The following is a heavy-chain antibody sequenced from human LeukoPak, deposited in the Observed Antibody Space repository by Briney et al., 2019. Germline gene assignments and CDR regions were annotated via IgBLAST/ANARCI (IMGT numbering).Heavy chain of an antibody. CDR2: IYYSGST. CDR1: GGSISSYY. Sequence: SETLSLTCTVSGGSISSYYWGWIRQPPGKGLEWIGSIYYSGSTYYNPSLKSRVTISVDTSKNQFSLKLSSVTAADTAVYYCARVTAAAAVDYWGQGTLVTVSS. CDR3: ARVTAAAAVDY. J-gene: IGHJ4*02. D-gene: IGHD6-13*01. V-gene: IGHV4-39*07.